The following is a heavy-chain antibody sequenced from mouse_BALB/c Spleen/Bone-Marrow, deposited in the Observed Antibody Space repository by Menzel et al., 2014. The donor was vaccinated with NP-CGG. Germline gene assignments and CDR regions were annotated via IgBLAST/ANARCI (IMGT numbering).Heavy chain of an antibody. CDR2: ISSGGSYT. CDR3: ARHGITRLLDY. V-gene: IGHV5-9-3*01. CDR1: GSTFSSYA. Sequence: EVQGVESGGGLVKPGGSLKLSCAASGSTFSSYAMSWVRQTPEKRLEWVATISSGGSYTYYPDSVKGRFTISRDNAKNTLYLQMSSLRSEDTAMYYCARHGITRLLDYWGQGTTLTVSS. J-gene: IGHJ2*01. D-gene: IGHD2-4*01.